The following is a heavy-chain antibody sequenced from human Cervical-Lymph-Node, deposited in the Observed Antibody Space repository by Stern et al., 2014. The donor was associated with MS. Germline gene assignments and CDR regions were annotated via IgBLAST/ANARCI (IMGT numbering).Heavy chain of an antibody. CDR1: GFTFSSYG. CDR3: ARAYSGSYYEPFDY. V-gene: IGHV3-33*01. CDR2: IWYDGSNK. D-gene: IGHD1-26*01. Sequence: QVQLVQYGGGVVQPGRSLRLSCAASGFTFSSYGMHWVRQAQGKGLEWVAVIWYDGSNKYYADSVKVRFTISRDNSKNTLYLQMNSLRAEDTAVYYCARAYSGSYYEPFDYWGQGTLVTVSS. J-gene: IGHJ4*02.